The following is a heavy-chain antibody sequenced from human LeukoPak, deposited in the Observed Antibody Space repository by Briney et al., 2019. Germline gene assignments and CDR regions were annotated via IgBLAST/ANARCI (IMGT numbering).Heavy chain of an antibody. CDR3: ARSRYSGKYSHYLDY. CDR1: GFSFSNYI. Sequence: GGSLRLSCAASGFSFSNYIMNWVRQAPGKGLEWVSSISSRSGYIYYADSVKGRFTISRDNAKNSLYLQMDSLRVEDMAVYYCARSRYSGKYSHYLDYWGQGTLVTVSS. D-gene: IGHD1-26*01. J-gene: IGHJ4*02. CDR2: ISSRSGYI. V-gene: IGHV3-21*01.